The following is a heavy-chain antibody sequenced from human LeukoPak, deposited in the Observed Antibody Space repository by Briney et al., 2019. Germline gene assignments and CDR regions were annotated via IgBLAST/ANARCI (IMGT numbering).Heavy chain of an antibody. CDR2: INSDGSST. CDR3: ARGVVNCSSTSCYWGFDP. CDR1: GFTFSSYW. D-gene: IGHD2-2*01. V-gene: IGHV3-74*01. Sequence: GGYLRLSCAASGFTFSSYWMHWVRHAPGKGLVWVSRINSDGSSTSYADSVKGRFTISRDNAKNTLYLQMNSLRAEDTAVYYCARGVVNCSSTSCYWGFDPWGQGTLVTVS. J-gene: IGHJ5*02.